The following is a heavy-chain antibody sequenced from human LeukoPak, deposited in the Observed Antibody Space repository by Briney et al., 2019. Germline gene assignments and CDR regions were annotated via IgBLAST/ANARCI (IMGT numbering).Heavy chain of an antibody. Sequence: PGGSLRLSCAASGFTFSSYSMNWVRQAPGKGLEWVSSISSSSSYIYYADSVKGRFTISRDNAKNSLYLQVNSLRAEDTAVYYCARYAPYSLWWFDPWGQGTLVTVSS. V-gene: IGHV3-21*01. CDR2: ISSSSSYI. J-gene: IGHJ5*02. CDR3: ARYAPYSLWWFDP. D-gene: IGHD6-13*01. CDR1: GFTFSSYS.